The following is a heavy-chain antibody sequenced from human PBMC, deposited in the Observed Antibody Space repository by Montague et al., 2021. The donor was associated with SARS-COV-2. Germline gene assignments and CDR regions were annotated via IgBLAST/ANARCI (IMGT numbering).Heavy chain of an antibody. CDR2: IYTSGGA. V-gene: IGHV4-61*02. Sequence: TLSLTCSVSGGSISSGSYYWSWIRQPAGKGLEWIGRIYTSGGANYNPSLNSRVTISVDTSKNQFSLNLTSVTAAGTAVYYCARAALPGRKNWFDPWGQGTLVTVSS. CDR1: GGSISSGSYY. D-gene: IGHD1-14*01. J-gene: IGHJ5*02. CDR3: ARAALPGRKNWFDP.